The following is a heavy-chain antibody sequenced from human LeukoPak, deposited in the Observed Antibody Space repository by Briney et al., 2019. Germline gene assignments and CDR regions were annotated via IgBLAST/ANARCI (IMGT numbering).Heavy chain of an antibody. CDR3: ARALDYYDRSGYFAGAFDI. Sequence: GGSLRLSCAASGFTFSSYSMNWVRQAPGKGLEWVSYISSSSSTIYYADSVKGRFTISRDNSKNTLYLQMNSLRAEDTAVYYCARALDYYDRSGYFAGAFDIWGQGTMVTVSS. J-gene: IGHJ3*02. V-gene: IGHV3-48*01. CDR2: ISSSSSTI. D-gene: IGHD3-22*01. CDR1: GFTFSSYS.